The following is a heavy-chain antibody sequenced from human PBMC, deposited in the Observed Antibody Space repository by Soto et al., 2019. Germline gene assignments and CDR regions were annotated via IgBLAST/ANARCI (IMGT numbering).Heavy chain of an antibody. Sequence: QVQLVQSGAEVKKPGSSVKVSCKASGGTFSSYAISWVRQAPGPGLEWMGGIIPIFGTANYAQKFQGRVTITADESTSTAYMEVCSLRSEDTAVYYCARTGFWSGYYVDDAFDIWGQGTMVTVSS. D-gene: IGHD3-3*01. CDR1: GGTFSSYA. CDR3: ARTGFWSGYYVDDAFDI. V-gene: IGHV1-69*01. CDR2: IIPIFGTA. J-gene: IGHJ3*02.